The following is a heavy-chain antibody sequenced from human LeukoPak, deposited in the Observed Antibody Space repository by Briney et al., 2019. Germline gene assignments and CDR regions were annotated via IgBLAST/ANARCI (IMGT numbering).Heavy chain of an antibody. CDR3: ARGSLKYCSSTSCYRSYYYYYMDV. Sequence: SETLSLTCAVYGGSFSGYYWSWIRQPPGKGLEWIGEINHSGSTNYNPSLKSRVTISVDTSKNQFSLKLSSVTAADTAVYYCARGSLKYCSSTSCYRSYYYYYMDVWGKGTTVTVSS. D-gene: IGHD2-2*02. V-gene: IGHV4-34*01. J-gene: IGHJ6*03. CDR1: GGSFSGYY. CDR2: INHSGST.